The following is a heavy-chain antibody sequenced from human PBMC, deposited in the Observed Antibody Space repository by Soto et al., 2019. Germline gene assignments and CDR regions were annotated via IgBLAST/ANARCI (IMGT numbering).Heavy chain of an antibody. J-gene: IGHJ4*02. CDR3: ARDKITGLVDY. CDR1: GGSFSGYY. CDR2: INHSGST. V-gene: IGHV4-34*01. D-gene: IGHD2-8*02. Sequence: QVQLQQWGAGLLKPSETLSLTCAVYGGSFSGYYWTWIRQPPGTGLEWMGQINHSGSTNYNPSLKRRVTISVDTSKNQFSLKLTSVTAADTTVYYCARDKITGLVDYWGQGTLVTVSS.